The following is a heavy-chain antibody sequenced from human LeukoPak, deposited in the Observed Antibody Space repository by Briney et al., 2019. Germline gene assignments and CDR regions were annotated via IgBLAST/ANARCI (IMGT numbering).Heavy chain of an antibody. J-gene: IGHJ4*02. V-gene: IGHV3-23*01. Sequence: GGSLRLSCTASKFTFSNYVMTWVRQAPGKGLEWVSAISTIITGTYYADSVNGRFTISRDDSKNTLYLQMNSLRVDDTAVYYCAPWIVGGFWADYWGQGTLVTVSS. CDR1: KFTFSNYV. CDR3: APWIVGGFWADY. D-gene: IGHD1-26*01. CDR2: ISTIITGT.